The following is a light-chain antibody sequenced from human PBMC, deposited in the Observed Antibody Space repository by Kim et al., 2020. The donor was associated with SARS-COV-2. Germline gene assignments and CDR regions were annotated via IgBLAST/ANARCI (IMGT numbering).Light chain of an antibody. CDR3: TSRDSNDNVV. Sequence: SSELTQDPAVSVALGQTVRITCQGDSLRSYYATWYQQKPGQAPLVVIYGKNNRPSGIPDRFSGSSSGNTTSLTITGTQAGDEADYYCTSRDSNDNVVFGG. V-gene: IGLV3-19*01. CDR2: GKN. J-gene: IGLJ2*01. CDR1: SLRSYY.